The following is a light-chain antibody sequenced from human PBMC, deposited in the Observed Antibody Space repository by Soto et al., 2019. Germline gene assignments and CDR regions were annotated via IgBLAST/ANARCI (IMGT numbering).Light chain of an antibody. CDR1: SSNIGKSY. CDR2: END. Sequence: QSVLTQPPPVSAAPRQKVTISCSGSSSNIGKSYVSWYQQVPGTVPKLLIYENDKRPSGIPDRFSGSTSGTSATLVITGLQTGDEADYYCAAWDNSLVAVLFGGGTKLTVL. CDR3: AAWDNSLVAVL. V-gene: IGLV1-51*01. J-gene: IGLJ3*02.